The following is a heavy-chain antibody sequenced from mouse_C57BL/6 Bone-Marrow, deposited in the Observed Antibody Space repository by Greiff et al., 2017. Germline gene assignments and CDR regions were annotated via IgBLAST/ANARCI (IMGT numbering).Heavy chain of an antibody. CDR2: IDPSDSYT. J-gene: IGHJ1*03. Sequence: VQLQQPGAELVKPGASVKLSCKASGYTFTSYWMQWVKQRPGQGLEWIGEIDPSDSYTNYNQKFKGKATLTVDTSSSTAYMQLSSLTSEDSAVYYCARGGYLDVWGTGTTVTVSS. CDR1: GYTFTSYW. CDR3: ARGGYLDV. V-gene: IGHV1-50*01.